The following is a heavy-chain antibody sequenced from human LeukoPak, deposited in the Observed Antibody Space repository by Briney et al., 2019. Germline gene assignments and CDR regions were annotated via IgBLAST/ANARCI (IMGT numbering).Heavy chain of an antibody. Sequence: GGSLRLSCAASGFTVSSNYMSWVRQAPGKGLEWVSVIYSGGSTYYADSVKGRFTISRHNSKNTLYLQMNSLRAEDTAVYYCAKDSDEFSSGYYRIPYFDYWGQGTLVTVSS. V-gene: IGHV3-53*01. D-gene: IGHD3-3*01. CDR1: GFTVSSNY. CDR2: IYSGGST. CDR3: AKDSDEFSSGYYRIPYFDY. J-gene: IGHJ4*02.